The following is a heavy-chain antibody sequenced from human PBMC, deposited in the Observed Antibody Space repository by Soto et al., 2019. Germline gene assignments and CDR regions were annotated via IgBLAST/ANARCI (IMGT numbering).Heavy chain of an antibody. Sequence: QLQLQESDSGLVKPSQTLSLTCTVSDDSISSGGHSWSWIRQPPGKGLEWIGYIYHTGSTHYNPSLNTRVTISVDTSKNQFSLRLTSVTAADTAVYYCVRGPWNYGDNGFDPWGQGTLVTVSS. J-gene: IGHJ5*02. CDR2: IYHTGST. CDR3: VRGPWNYGDNGFDP. V-gene: IGHV4-30-2*01. CDR1: DDSISSGGHS. D-gene: IGHD1-7*01.